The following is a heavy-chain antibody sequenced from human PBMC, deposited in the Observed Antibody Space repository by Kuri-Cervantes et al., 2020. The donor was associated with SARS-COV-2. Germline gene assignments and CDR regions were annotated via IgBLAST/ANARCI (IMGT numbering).Heavy chain of an antibody. CDR2: ISYDGSNK. Sequence: LSLTCAAPGFTFSSYGMHWVRQAPGKGLEWVAVISYDGSNKYYADSVKGRFTISRDNSKNTLYLQMNSLRAEDTAVYYCAKDLTGNYFWSGYSNLGMDVWGQGTTVTVSS. CDR3: AKDLTGNYFWSGYSNLGMDV. CDR1: GFTFSSYG. V-gene: IGHV3-30*18. J-gene: IGHJ6*02. D-gene: IGHD3-3*01.